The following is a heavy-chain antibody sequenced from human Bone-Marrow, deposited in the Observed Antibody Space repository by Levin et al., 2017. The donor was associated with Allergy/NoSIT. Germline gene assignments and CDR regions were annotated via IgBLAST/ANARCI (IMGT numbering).Heavy chain of an antibody. Sequence: GGSLRLSCAASGFTFDDYAMHWVRQAPGKGLEWVSGISWNSGSRGYADSVKGRFTISRDNAKNSLYLQMNSLRPEDTALYYCARDKRAATPYYIDDWGQGTLVTVSS. J-gene: IGHJ4*02. CDR3: ARDKRAATPYYIDD. CDR1: GFTFDDYA. CDR2: ISWNSGSR. V-gene: IGHV3-9*01. D-gene: IGHD2-15*01.